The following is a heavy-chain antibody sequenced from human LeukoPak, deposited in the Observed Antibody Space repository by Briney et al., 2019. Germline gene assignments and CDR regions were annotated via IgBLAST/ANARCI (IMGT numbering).Heavy chain of an antibody. D-gene: IGHD3-22*01. J-gene: IGHJ4*02. V-gene: IGHV3-23*01. Sequence: GGSLRLSCAASGFTFSSYAMSWVRQAPGKGLEWVSAISGSGGSTYYADSVKGRFTISRDNSKNTLYLQMNSLRAEDTAVYYCANHCYDSSGYYQYFDYWGQGTLVTVSS. CDR3: ANHCYDSSGYYQYFDY. CDR1: GFTFSSYA. CDR2: ISGSGGST.